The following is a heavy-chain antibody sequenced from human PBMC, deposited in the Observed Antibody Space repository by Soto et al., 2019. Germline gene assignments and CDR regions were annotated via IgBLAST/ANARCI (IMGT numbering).Heavy chain of an antibody. CDR2: IDYSGNT. CDR3: GRNRVPLN. V-gene: IGHV4-59*01. CDR1: GSSFNNYY. D-gene: IGHD1-1*01. J-gene: IGHJ4*02. Sequence: QVQLQESGPGLVKPSETLSLTCTVSGSSFNNYYGSWSRQPPGKGLGWIGYIDYSGNTNYNPSLKSRVTISIDKSKSPFSPRLTSVTAADTAVYYCGRNRVPLNWGQGTLVTVAS.